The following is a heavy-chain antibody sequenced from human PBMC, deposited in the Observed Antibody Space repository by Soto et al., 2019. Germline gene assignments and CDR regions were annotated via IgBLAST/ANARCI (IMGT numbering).Heavy chain of an antibody. V-gene: IGHV3-49*03. CDR1: GFTFGDYA. CDR2: IRSKAYGGTT. Sequence: GGSLRLSCTASGFTFGDYAMNWFRQAPGKGLEWVGFIRSKAYGGTTEYAASVKGRFTISRDDSKSIAYLQMNSLKTEDTAVYYCTRVGDYAELDYWGQGTLVTVSS. D-gene: IGHD3-16*01. CDR3: TRVGDYAELDY. J-gene: IGHJ4*02.